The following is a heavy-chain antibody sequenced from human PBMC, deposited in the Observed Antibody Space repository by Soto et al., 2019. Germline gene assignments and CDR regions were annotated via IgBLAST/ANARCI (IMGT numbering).Heavy chain of an antibody. CDR1: GDSVSSNSAA. CDR2: TYYRSKGYN. V-gene: IGHV6-1*01. CDR3: SRAGGAVAATYYDAFDI. D-gene: IGHD6-19*01. J-gene: IGHJ3*02. Sequence: SQTLSLTCAISGDSVSSNSAAWNWIRQSPSRGLEWLGRTYYRSKGYNDYAVSVKSRITINPDTSKNQFSLQLNSVTPENTAVYYFSRAGGAVAATYYDAFDIWGRGTMVTVSS.